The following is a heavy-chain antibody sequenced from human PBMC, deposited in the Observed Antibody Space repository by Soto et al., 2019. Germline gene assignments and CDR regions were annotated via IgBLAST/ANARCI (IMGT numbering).Heavy chain of an antibody. Sequence: SETLSLTCTVSGGSISSYYWSWIRQPPGKGLEWIGYIYYSGSTNYNPSLKSRVTISVDTSKNQFSLKLSSVTAADTAVYYCARLGGYSGYDPFDPWGQGTLVTVSS. V-gene: IGHV4-59*08. J-gene: IGHJ5*02. CDR2: IYYSGST. CDR1: GGSISSYY. CDR3: ARLGGYSGYDPFDP. D-gene: IGHD5-12*01.